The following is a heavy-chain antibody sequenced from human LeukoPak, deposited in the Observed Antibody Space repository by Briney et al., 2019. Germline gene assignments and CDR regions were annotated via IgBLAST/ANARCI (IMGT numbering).Heavy chain of an antibody. Sequence: QAGGSLRLSCAASGFTVSSNYMSWVRQAPGKGLEWVSVIYSGGSTYYADSVKGRFTISRDNSKNTLYLQMNSLRAEDTAVYYCASSSSSSIDYWGQGTLVTVSS. D-gene: IGHD6-6*01. CDR1: GFTVSSNY. CDR2: IYSGGST. V-gene: IGHV3-53*01. CDR3: ASSSSSSIDY. J-gene: IGHJ4*02.